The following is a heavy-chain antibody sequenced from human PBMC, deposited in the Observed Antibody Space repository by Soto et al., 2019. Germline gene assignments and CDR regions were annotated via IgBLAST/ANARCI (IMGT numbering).Heavy chain of an antibody. D-gene: IGHD6-19*01. Sequence: EVQLVESGGGLVQPGGSLRLSCADSGFCSSPFWMTWVRQAPGKGLEWVALIKQDGSEELYVDSVKGRFTISRDNAKNSVYLQMDSLRVEDTAAYYCTGGSGWLQTDWGQGTLVTVSS. CDR2: IKQDGSEE. V-gene: IGHV3-7*04. CDR3: TGGSGWLQTD. J-gene: IGHJ4*02. CDR1: GFCSSPFW.